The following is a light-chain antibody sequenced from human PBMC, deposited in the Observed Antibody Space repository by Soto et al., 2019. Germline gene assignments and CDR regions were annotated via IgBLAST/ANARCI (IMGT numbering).Light chain of an antibody. CDR2: GAS. CDR1: QSVSSSY. CDR3: QQYDSSPKT. J-gene: IGKJ1*01. Sequence: VVTNSPGTVSLSTREGATLSLSASQSVSSSYLAWYQQKPGQAPRLLIYGASSRATGIPDRFSGTGSGTDFTLTISRLEPEDFAVYYCQQYDSSPKTFGQGTKVDIK. V-gene: IGKV3-20*01.